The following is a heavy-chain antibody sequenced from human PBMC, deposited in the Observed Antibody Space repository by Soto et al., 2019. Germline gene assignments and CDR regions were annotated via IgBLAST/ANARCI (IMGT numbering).Heavy chain of an antibody. CDR3: AKDEVRTPSLYAMDV. CDR2: ISYDGSNK. Sequence: GGSLRLSCAASGFTFSTYGMHWVRQAPGKGLEWVALISYDGSNKNYADSVKGRFTISRDNSKNTLYLQMNSLRVEDTAVYYCAKDEVRTPSLYAMDVWGQGTTVTVSS. D-gene: IGHD3-10*01. V-gene: IGHV3-30*18. J-gene: IGHJ6*02. CDR1: GFTFSTYG.